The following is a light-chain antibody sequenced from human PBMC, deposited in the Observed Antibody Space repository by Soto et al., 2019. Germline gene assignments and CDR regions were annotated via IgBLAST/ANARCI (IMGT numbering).Light chain of an antibody. CDR2: GAS. J-gene: IGKJ2*01. V-gene: IGKV3-20*01. CDR1: ESVTSTY. CDR3: QLFGSSPRYT. Sequence: EIVLTQSPGTLSLSPGERATLSCRTSESVTSTYLAWYQQKPGQPPRLLIYGASSRATGIPDRFSGSGSGTDFTLTISRLEPEDFAVYYCQLFGSSPRYTFGRGNKLEIK.